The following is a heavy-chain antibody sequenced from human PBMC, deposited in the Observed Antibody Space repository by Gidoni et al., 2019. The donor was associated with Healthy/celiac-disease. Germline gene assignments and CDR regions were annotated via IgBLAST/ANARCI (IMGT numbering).Heavy chain of an antibody. CDR1: GVTFSSYW. J-gene: IGHJ1*01. V-gene: IGHV3-74*01. Sequence: EVQLVESGGGLVQPGGSLRLSCAASGVTFSSYWMHWVRQAPGKGLVWVSRINSDGSSTSYADSVKGRFTISRDNAKNTLYLQMNSLRAEDTAVYYCARVSSGYYYSHFQHWGQGTLVTVSS. CDR3: ARVSSGYYYSHFQH. CDR2: INSDGSST. D-gene: IGHD3-22*01.